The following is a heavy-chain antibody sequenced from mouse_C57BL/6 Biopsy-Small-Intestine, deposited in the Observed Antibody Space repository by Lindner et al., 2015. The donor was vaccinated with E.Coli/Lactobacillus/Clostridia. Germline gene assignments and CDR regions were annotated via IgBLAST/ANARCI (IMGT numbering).Heavy chain of an antibody. CDR2: IVPIFGTA. CDR1: EGTFSSYA. CDR3: ARAYRGYSSGWYYYYGMDV. V-gene: IGHV1-81*01. D-gene: IGHD1-1*01. Sequence: SVKVSCKASEGTFSSYAISWVRQAPGQGLEWMGGIVPIFGTANYPQKFQGGVTITADESTSTAYMELSSLRSEDTAVYYCARAYRGYSSGWYYYYGMDVWGQGTTVTVSS. J-gene: IGHJ1*01.